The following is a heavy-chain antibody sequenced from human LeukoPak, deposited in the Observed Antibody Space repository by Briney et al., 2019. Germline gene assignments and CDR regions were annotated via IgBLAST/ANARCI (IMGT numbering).Heavy chain of an antibody. CDR3: ARLMPSITIFGVVPTYYFDY. J-gene: IGHJ4*02. CDR1: GGSISSYY. V-gene: IGHV4-4*09. Sequence: SEPLSLTCTLSGGSISSYYWSWIRQPPGKGLEWIGYIYTSGSTNYNPSLKSRVTISVDTSKNQFSLKLSSVTAADTAVYYCARLMPSITIFGVVPTYYFDYWGQGTLVTVSS. CDR2: IYTSGST. D-gene: IGHD3-3*01.